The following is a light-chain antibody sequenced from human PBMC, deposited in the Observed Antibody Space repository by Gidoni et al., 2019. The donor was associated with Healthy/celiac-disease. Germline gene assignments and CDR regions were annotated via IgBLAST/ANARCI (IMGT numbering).Light chain of an antibody. V-gene: IGKV3-20*01. Sequence: DIVLTQSPGTLSLSPGERATLSCRASQSVSSSYLAWYQQKPGQAPRLLIYGASSRATGIPDRLSGSGSGTDFTLTISRLEPEDVAVYYCQQYGSSPRYTFGQXTKLEIK. CDR1: QSVSSSY. J-gene: IGKJ2*01. CDR2: GAS. CDR3: QQYGSSPRYT.